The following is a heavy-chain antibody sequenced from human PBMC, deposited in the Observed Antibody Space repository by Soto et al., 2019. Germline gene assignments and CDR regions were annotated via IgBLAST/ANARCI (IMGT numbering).Heavy chain of an antibody. D-gene: IGHD2-15*01. Sequence: SETLSLTCAVSGYSISSGYYCGWIRHPPGKGLEWIGIISPSSSTYYNPSLNSRVTIPVDTPRNQFSLKLSSVPAADTAVYYCARLMVVAATSGWVWGGWFGPWGQGTLVTVAT. CDR2: ISPSSST. V-gene: IGHV4-38-2*01. CDR3: ARLMVVAATSGWVWGGWFGP. J-gene: IGHJ5*02. CDR1: GYSISSGYY.